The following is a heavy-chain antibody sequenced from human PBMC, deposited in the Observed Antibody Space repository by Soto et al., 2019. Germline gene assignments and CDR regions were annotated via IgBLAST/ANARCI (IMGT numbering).Heavy chain of an antibody. D-gene: IGHD3-22*01. CDR3: AREEYYYDSSGYYYGERYFDY. CDR1: GYTFTSYG. Sequence: QVQLVQSGAEVKKPGASVKVSCKASGYTFTSYGISWVRQAPGQGLEWMGWISAYNGNTNYAQKLQGRVTMTTDTSTSTAYMELRSLRSDDTAVYYCAREEYYYDSSGYYYGERYFDYWGQGTLVTVSS. V-gene: IGHV1-18*01. CDR2: ISAYNGNT. J-gene: IGHJ4*03.